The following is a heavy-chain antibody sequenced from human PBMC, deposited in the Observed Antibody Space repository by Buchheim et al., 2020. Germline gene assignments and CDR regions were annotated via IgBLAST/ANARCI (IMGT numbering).Heavy chain of an antibody. CDR3: ARWSHVVRNFDL. J-gene: IGHJ2*01. CDR1: GFTFSSYS. D-gene: IGHD1-14*01. Sequence: EVQLVESGGGLVQPGGSLRLSCAASGFTFSSYSMNWVRQAPGKGLEWVSYISSSSSTIYYADSVKGRFTISRDNAKNSLYLPMNSLRAEDTAVYYCARWSHVVRNFDLWGRGTL. V-gene: IGHV3-48*01. CDR2: ISSSSSTI.